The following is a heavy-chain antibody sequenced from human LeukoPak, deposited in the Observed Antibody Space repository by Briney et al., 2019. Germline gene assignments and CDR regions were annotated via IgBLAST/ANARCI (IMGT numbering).Heavy chain of an antibody. CDR2: TNHSGST. CDR1: GGSISSYY. J-gene: IGHJ4*02. D-gene: IGHD6-13*01. CDR3: ARSRGYSSSKWHY. Sequence: PSETLSLTGTVSGGSISSYYWSWIRQPPGKGLEWIGETNHSGSTNYNPSLKSRVTISVDTSKNQFSLRLSSVIAADTAVYYCARSRGYSSSKWHYWGQGTLVTVSS. V-gene: IGHV4-34*01.